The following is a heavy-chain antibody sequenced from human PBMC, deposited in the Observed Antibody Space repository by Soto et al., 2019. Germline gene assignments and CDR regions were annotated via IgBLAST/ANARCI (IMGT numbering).Heavy chain of an antibody. CDR3: AKGAVAGTPTSYYYYGMDV. CDR2: IIPIFGTV. V-gene: IGHV1-69*12. J-gene: IGHJ6*01. Sequence: QVQLLQSGAEVEKPGSSVRVSCEASGGTFRTYAISWVRQAPGQGLEWMGEIIPIFGTVNYAQKFQGRVTITADESTTTVYMDLRSLRSEDTAVYYCAKGAVAGTPTSYYYYGMDVW. CDR1: GGTFRTYA. D-gene: IGHD6-19*01.